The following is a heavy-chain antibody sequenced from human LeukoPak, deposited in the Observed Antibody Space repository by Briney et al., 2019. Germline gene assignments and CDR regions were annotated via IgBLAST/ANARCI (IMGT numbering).Heavy chain of an antibody. CDR3: AKYHNPDSTGPFH. CDR1: EFTLGSYA. Sequence: GGSLRLSCAASEFTLGSYAMSWVRQAPGKGLEWVSGISANGANTHYAESVGGRFIISRDNSKNTLYLQMNSLRAGDTALYFCAKYHNPDSTGPFHWGQGTLVTVSS. CDR2: ISANGANT. J-gene: IGHJ4*02. V-gene: IGHV3-23*01. D-gene: IGHD3-22*01.